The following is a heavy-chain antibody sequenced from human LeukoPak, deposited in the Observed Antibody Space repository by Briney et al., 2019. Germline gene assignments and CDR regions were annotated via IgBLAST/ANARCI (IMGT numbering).Heavy chain of an antibody. J-gene: IGHJ5*02. Sequence: GGSLRLSCAASGFTFSSYWMSWVRQAPGKGLEWVANINQDGHAQYYVQSVRGRFTISRDNAKNSLYLQMNSLSVEDTGVYYCARNSYGSGSHDHWGQGTLVTVSS. CDR1: GFTFSSYW. CDR3: ARNSYGSGSHDH. CDR2: INQDGHAQ. V-gene: IGHV3-7*01. D-gene: IGHD3-10*01.